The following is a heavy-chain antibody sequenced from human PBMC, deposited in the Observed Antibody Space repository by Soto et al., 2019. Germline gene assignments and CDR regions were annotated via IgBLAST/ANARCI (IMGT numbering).Heavy chain of an antibody. D-gene: IGHD6-6*01. CDR1: GFTFSSYS. Sequence: GGSLRLSCAASGFTFSSYSMNWVRQAPGKGLEWVSYISSSSSTIYYADSVKGRFTISRDNAKNSLYLQMNSLRAEDTAVYYCARDISLSPTFALAARRVPGFVDYWGQGTLVTVSS. CDR2: ISSSSSTI. J-gene: IGHJ4*02. CDR3: ARDISLSPTFALAARRVPGFVDY. V-gene: IGHV3-48*01.